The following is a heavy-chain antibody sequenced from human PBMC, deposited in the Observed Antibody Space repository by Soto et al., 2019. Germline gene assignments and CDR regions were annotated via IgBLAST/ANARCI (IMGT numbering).Heavy chain of an antibody. CDR1: GDSVSSNSAA. D-gene: IGHD6-6*01. Sequence: QTLSHTCAISGDSVSSNSAAWNWIRQSPSRGLEWLGRTYYRSKWYNDYAVSVKSRITINPDTSKNQFSLQLNSVTPEDTAVYYCCSSASEGYYGMDVWGQGTKVTVSS. J-gene: IGHJ6*02. CDR3: CSSASEGYYGMDV. CDR2: TYYRSKWYN. V-gene: IGHV6-1*01.